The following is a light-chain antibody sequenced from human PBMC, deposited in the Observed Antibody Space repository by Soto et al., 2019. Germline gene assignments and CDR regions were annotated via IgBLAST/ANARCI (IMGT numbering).Light chain of an antibody. J-gene: IGKJ5*01. V-gene: IGKV3-11*01. CDR1: RSVSRY. CDR2: DTY. CDR3: QQRSYWIT. Sequence: EIVLTQSPVTLSLSPGERASLSCRASRSVSRYLAWYQQKPGQAPRLLIYDTYNRATGVPARFSGSGSMTDFTLTISSLEPEDFAVYYCQQRSYWITFGQGTRLETK.